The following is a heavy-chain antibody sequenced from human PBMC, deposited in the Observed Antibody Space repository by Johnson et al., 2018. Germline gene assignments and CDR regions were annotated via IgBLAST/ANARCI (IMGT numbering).Heavy chain of an antibody. CDR2: ISWDGGST. CDR3: AKDNTAREDYDYERDV. Sequence: VQLVQSGGGLVQXGGSXRLXCAASGFTFADYPIPWVRQAPGKGLEWVSLISWDGGSTYYADSVKGRFTFSRDNSKHSLDLQMNSLRAEDTALYYCAKDNTAREDYDYERDVRGKGTTVTVYS. D-gene: IGHD5-18*01. CDR1: GFTFADYP. J-gene: IGHJ6*01. V-gene: IGHV3-43D*03.